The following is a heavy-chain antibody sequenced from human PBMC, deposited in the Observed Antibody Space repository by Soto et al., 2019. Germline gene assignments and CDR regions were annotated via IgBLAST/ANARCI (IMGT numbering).Heavy chain of an antibody. CDR3: ARHGHCDPYYFDY. CDR1: GGSISSYY. J-gene: IGHJ4*02. D-gene: IGHD2-21*02. Sequence: SETLSLTCTVSGGSISSYYWRWIRQPPGKGLEWIGYIYYSGSTNYNPSLRSRVTISVDTSKNQFSLKLSSVTAADTAVYYCARHGHCDPYYFDYWGQGTLVTVSS. V-gene: IGHV4-59*08. CDR2: IYYSGST.